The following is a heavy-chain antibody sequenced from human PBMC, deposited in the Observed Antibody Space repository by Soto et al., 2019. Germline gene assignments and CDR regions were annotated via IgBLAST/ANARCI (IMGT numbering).Heavy chain of an antibody. V-gene: IGHV4-39*01. CDR2: IYYSGST. CDR3: ARLYDSSGYYYYYGMDV. D-gene: IGHD3-22*01. Sequence: PSETLSLTCNVSGGSISSSSYYWGWIRQPPGKGLEWIGSIYYSGSTYYNPSLKSRVTISVDTSKNQFSLKLSSVTAADTAVYYCARLYDSSGYYYYYGMDVWGQGTTVTVSS. CDR1: GGSISSSSYY. J-gene: IGHJ6*02.